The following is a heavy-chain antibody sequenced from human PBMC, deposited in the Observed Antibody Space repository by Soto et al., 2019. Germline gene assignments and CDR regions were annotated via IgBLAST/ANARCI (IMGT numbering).Heavy chain of an antibody. CDR1: GGSISSGGYS. V-gene: IGHV4-30-2*01. J-gene: IGHJ4*02. D-gene: IGHD6-19*01. Sequence: QLQLQESGSRLVKPSQTLSLTCAVSGGSISSGGYSWSWIRQPPGKGLEWIGYIYHSGSTYYNPSLKSRGTISVDRSKNPFSLKLSSVPAADTAVYYCARSSGWYGEFDYWGQGTLVTVSS. CDR3: ARSSGWYGEFDY. CDR2: IYHSGST.